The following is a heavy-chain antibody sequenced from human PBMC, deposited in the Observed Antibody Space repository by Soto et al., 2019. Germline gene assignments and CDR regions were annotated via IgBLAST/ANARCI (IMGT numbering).Heavy chain of an antibody. CDR1: GGTFNNYD. V-gene: IGHV1-69*01. D-gene: IGHD5-12*01. Sequence: QVQLVQSGAEVKKPGSSVKVSCKASGGTFNNYDISWVRQAPGQGLEWMGGIIPIIGTADYAHKFQGRLAISADESTGTTFMELSSLRSEDTALYYCARWGVDVVATSAFDYWGQGTLVTVSS. CDR3: ARWGVDVVATSAFDY. CDR2: IIPIIGTA. J-gene: IGHJ4*02.